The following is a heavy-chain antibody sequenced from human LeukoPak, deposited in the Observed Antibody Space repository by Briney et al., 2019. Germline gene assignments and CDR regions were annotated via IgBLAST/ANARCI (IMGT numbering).Heavy chain of an antibody. CDR3: ATQRDGRVVRGVTLDY. Sequence: GGSLRLSCVASGFSVSSNHMSWVRQAPGKGLEWLSVLYVGTSTYYAGSVKGRFTISRDDSRNTLYLQMDSLRAEDTAVYYCATQRDGRVVRGVTLDYWGQGTLVTVSS. D-gene: IGHD3-10*02. CDR2: LYVGTST. CDR1: GFSVSSNH. J-gene: IGHJ4*02. V-gene: IGHV3-53*01.